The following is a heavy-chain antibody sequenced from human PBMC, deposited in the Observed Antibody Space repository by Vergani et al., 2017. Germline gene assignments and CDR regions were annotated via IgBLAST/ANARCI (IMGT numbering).Heavy chain of an antibody. CDR3: ARGGYFWSGYSPDYGMDV. D-gene: IGHD3-3*01. J-gene: IGHJ6*02. Sequence: QVQLVQSGAAVKTPGASVKVSCKASGYTFTSYDIHWVRQATGQGLEWMGWMNPNSGNTGYAQKFQGRVTMTRNTSISTAYMELSSLRSDDTAVYYCARGGYFWSGYSPDYGMDVWGQGTTVTVSS. CDR1: GYTFTSYD. V-gene: IGHV1-8*01. CDR2: MNPNSGNT.